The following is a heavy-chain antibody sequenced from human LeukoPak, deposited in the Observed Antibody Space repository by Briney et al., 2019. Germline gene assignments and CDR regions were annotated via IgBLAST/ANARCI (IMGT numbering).Heavy chain of an antibody. D-gene: IGHD2-15*01. Sequence: PGGTLRLSCAASGVTFSNNCMTWGCQAPAQGKEWVSNIKEDGSETYYVDSLRGRFIVYRDNAKNSLYLQMSRLRAADTAIYYCARVVPCISSSCYSLHYYMDVWGKGTTVTVSS. J-gene: IGHJ6*03. CDR2: IKEDGSET. CDR1: GVTFSNNC. CDR3: ARVVPCISSSCYSLHYYMDV. V-gene: IGHV3-7*01.